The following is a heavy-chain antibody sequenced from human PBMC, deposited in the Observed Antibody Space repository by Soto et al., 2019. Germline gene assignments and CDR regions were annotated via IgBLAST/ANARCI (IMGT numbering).Heavy chain of an antibody. CDR3: TKYSGTSSAPAA. J-gene: IGHJ5*02. V-gene: IGHV3-73*01. CDR2: IGSKGQNYAT. CDR1: GLSFSDSA. D-gene: IGHD1-26*01. Sequence: GGSLRLSCAASGLSFSDSAMHWVRQASGKGLEWVGRIGSKGQNYATTYAASVKGRFIISTDESKNTAHLQMNSLKTEDTAVYYCTKYSGTSSAPAAWGQGTLVTVS.